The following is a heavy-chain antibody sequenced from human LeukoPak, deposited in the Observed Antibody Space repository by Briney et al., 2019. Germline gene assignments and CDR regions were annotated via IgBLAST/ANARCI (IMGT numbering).Heavy chain of an antibody. Sequence: ASVKVSCKASGGTFSSYAISWVRQAPGQGLEWMGWINPNSGGTNYAQKFQGWVTMTRDTSISTAYMELSRLRSDDTAVYYCARSRAQDAFDIWGQGTMVTVSS. J-gene: IGHJ3*02. CDR2: INPNSGGT. CDR3: ARSRAQDAFDI. V-gene: IGHV1-2*04. CDR1: GGTFSSYA.